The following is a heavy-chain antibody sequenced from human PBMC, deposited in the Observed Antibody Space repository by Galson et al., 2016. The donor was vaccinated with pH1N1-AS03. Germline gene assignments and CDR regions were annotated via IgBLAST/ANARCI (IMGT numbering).Heavy chain of an antibody. J-gene: IGHJ4*02. CDR1: GYTFKSHG. Sequence: SCKASGYTFKSHGISWVRQAPGQGLEWMGWISVYTGKTNYAQKFQGRVTMTTDTSTSTACMELRSLISDDTAVYYCARGGDQKDYWGQGTLVTVSS. D-gene: IGHD3-16*01. CDR3: ARGGDQKDY. CDR2: ISVYTGKT. V-gene: IGHV1-18*01.